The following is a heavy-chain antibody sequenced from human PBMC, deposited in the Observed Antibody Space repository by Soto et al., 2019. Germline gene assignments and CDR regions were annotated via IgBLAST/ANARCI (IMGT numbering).Heavy chain of an antibody. J-gene: IGHJ3*02. Sequence: QVQLVQSGAEVKKPGASVKVSCKASGYTFTGYYMHWVRQAPGQGLEWMGWINPNSGGTNYAQKFQGWVTMTRDTSISTAYMELSRLRSDDTAVYYCARDSYTSIAVAAEGAFDIWGQGTMVTVSS. CDR1: GYTFTGYY. D-gene: IGHD6-19*01. CDR2: INPNSGGT. CDR3: ARDSYTSIAVAAEGAFDI. V-gene: IGHV1-2*04.